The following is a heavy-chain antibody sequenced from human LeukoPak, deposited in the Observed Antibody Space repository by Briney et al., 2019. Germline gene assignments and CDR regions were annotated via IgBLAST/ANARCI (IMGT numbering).Heavy chain of an antibody. D-gene: IGHD3-9*01. CDR2: VNRDGNEK. Sequence: PGGSLRLSCVASGFTFNRYWMMWVRQAPGKGLEWVANVNRDGNEKHYVDSVEGRFTISRDNAKNSLYLQMNSLRNEDTAVYYCVRDDGNRTGSTYFDAFDIWGRGTLVTVSS. CDR1: GFTFNRYW. J-gene: IGHJ3*02. V-gene: IGHV3-7*03. CDR3: VRDDGNRTGSTYFDAFDI.